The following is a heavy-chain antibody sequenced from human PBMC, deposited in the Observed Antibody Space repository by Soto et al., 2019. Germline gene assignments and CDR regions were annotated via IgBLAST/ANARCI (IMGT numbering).Heavy chain of an antibody. D-gene: IGHD6-13*01. CDR2: MYYSGTT. J-gene: IGHJ4*02. V-gene: IGHV4-39*07. CDR3: ARGTSSWSWKFDY. CDR1: GGSISSSSYY. Sequence: PSETLSLTCTVSGGSISSSSYYWGWIRQPPGKGLEWIGSMYYSGTTNYNPSLKSRVTMSLDTSKNQLSLRLTSVTAADTAVYYCARGTSSWSWKFDYWGQGILVTVSS.